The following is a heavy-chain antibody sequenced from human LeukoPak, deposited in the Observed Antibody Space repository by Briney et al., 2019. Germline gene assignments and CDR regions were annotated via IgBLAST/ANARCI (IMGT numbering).Heavy chain of an antibody. V-gene: IGHV4-34*01. CDR3: ARGAQTYYDKAPVDY. CDR1: GGSFSGYY. Sequence: SETLSLTCAVYGGSFSGYYWSWIRQPPGKGLEWIGEINHSGSTNYNPSLKSRVTISVDTSKSQFSLKLNSMAAADTAVYYCARGAQTYYDKAPVDYWGQGTLVTVSS. J-gene: IGHJ4*02. CDR2: INHSGST. D-gene: IGHD3-22*01.